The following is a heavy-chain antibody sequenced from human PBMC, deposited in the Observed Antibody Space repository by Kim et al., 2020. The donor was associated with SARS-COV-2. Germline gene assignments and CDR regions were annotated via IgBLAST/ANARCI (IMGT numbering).Heavy chain of an antibody. Sequence: SETLSLTCAVSGGSISSSNWWSWVRQPPGKGLEWIGEIYHSGSTNYNPSLKSRVTISVDKSKNQFSLKLSSVTAADTAVYYCVRGVKLRGYYYYGMDVWGQGTTVTVSS. J-gene: IGHJ6*02. V-gene: IGHV4-4*02. CDR1: GGSISSSNW. CDR2: IYHSGST. CDR3: VRGVKLRGYYYYGMDV. D-gene: IGHD3-10*01.